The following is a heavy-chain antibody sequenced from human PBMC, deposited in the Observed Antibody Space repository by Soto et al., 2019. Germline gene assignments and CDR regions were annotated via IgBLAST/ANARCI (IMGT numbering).Heavy chain of an antibody. J-gene: IGHJ6*02. Sequence: ASVKVSCKASGGTFSSYAISWVRQAPGQGLEWMGGIIPIFGTANYAQKFQGRVTITADESTSTAYMELSSLRSEDTAVYYCARDLSIVVVPAAIFYYYGMDVWGQGTTVTVSS. CDR1: GGTFSSYA. CDR2: IIPIFGTA. D-gene: IGHD2-2*01. V-gene: IGHV1-69*13. CDR3: ARDLSIVVVPAAIFYYYGMDV.